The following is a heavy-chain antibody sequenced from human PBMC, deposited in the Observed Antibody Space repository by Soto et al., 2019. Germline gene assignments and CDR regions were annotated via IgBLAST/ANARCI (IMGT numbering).Heavy chain of an antibody. CDR2: ISGSGERT. CDR3: AKGDWLYDNYYGMGV. D-gene: IGHD3-9*01. V-gene: IGHV3-23*01. CDR1: GFTFSLYA. J-gene: IGHJ6*02. Sequence: EEQLLESGGGLVQPGGSLRLSCAASGFTFSLYAMSWVRHTPGKGLEWVASISGSGERTYYAASVKGRFTISKDNSKKSVFLQMNSLRAEDTAEYYCAKGDWLYDNYYGMGVWGQGTSVTVSS.